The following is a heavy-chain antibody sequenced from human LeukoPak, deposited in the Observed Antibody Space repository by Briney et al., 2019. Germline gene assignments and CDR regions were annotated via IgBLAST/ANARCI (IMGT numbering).Heavy chain of an antibody. CDR3: AKDMSYYGSGSFDY. D-gene: IGHD3-10*01. V-gene: IGHV3-23*01. CDR2: IRSSGDNT. J-gene: IGHJ4*02. Sequence: GGSLRLSCAASGFTFSSFAMSWVRQAPGKGLEWVSVIRSSGDNTNYADSVKGRFTISRDNPKNTLYLQMNSLRAEDTAVYYCAKDMSYYGSGSFDYWGQGTLVTVSS. CDR1: GFTFSSFA.